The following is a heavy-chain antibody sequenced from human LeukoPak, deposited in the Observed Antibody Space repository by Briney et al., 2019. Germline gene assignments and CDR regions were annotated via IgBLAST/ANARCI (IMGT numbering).Heavy chain of an antibody. V-gene: IGHV3-21*01. CDR3: ARDEPPHYDYVWGSYRPGDY. CDR1: GSTFSSYS. D-gene: IGHD3-16*02. Sequence: GGSLRLSCAASGSTFSSYSMNWVRQAPGKGLEWVSSISSSSSYIYYADSVKGRFTISRDHAKNSLYLQMNSLRAEDTAVYYCARDEPPHYDYVWGSYRPGDYWGQGTLVTVSS. J-gene: IGHJ4*02. CDR2: ISSSSSYI.